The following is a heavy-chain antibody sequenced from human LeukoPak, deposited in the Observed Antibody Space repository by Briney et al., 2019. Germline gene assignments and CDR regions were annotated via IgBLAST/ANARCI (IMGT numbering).Heavy chain of an antibody. CDR1: GGSISSSSYY. V-gene: IGHV4-61*05. CDR3: ARGRDGYNFDY. Sequence: SETLSLTCTVSGGSISSSSYYWGWIHQPPGKGLEWIGYIYYSGSTNYNPSLKSRVTISVDTSKNQFSLKLSSVTAADTAVYYCARGRDGYNFDYWGQGTLVTVSS. J-gene: IGHJ4*02. CDR2: IYYSGST. D-gene: IGHD5-24*01.